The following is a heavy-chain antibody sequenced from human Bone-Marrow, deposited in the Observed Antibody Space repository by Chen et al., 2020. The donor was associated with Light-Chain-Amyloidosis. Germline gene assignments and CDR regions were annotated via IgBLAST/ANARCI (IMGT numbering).Heavy chain of an antibody. V-gene: IGHV5-51*01. CDR1: GYTFPNYW. D-gene: IGHD5-12*01. CDR3: ARRRDGYNFDY. J-gene: IGHJ4*02. Sequence: EVKKPGESLKISCKGPGYTFPNYWIGWVRQMPGKGLEWMGVIYPDDSDARYSPSFGGQVTISADKSITTAYLQWRSLKASDTAMYYCARRRDGYNFDYWGQGTLVTVSS. CDR2: IYPDDSDA.